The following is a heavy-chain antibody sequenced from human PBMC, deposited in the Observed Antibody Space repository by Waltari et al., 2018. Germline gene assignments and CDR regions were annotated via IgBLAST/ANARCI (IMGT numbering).Heavy chain of an antibody. CDR1: GGTFSSYA. D-gene: IGHD2-8*01. V-gene: IGHV1-69*14. Sequence: QVQLVQSGAEVKKPGSSVKVSCKDSGGTFSSYAISWVRQAPGQGLEWMGGIIPIFGTANYAQKFQGRVTITADKSTSTAYMELSSLRSEDTAVYYCASLGYCTNGVCGSFDYWGQGTLVTVSS. CDR2: IIPIFGTA. J-gene: IGHJ4*02. CDR3: ASLGYCTNGVCGSFDY.